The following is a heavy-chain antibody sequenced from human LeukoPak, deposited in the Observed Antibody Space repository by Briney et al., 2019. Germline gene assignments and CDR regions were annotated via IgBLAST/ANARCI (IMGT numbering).Heavy chain of an antibody. D-gene: IGHD6-19*01. Sequence: SRGSLRLSCAASGFTFSSPWMNWVRQAPGKGLEWVASIKGDGSEEHYVDFVKGRFTISRDNAKNSLYLQMNSLRAEDTAVYYCARDRRAVAVGYWGQGTLVTVSS. CDR3: ARDRRAVAVGY. V-gene: IGHV3-7*05. J-gene: IGHJ4*02. CDR1: GFTFSSPW. CDR2: IKGDGSEE.